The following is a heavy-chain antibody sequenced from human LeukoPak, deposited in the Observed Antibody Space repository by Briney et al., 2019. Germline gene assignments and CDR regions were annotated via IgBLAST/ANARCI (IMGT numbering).Heavy chain of an antibody. CDR1: GGSISSGSYY. V-gene: IGHV4-61*02. Sequence: PSQTLSLTCTVSGGSISSGSYYWSWIRQPAGKGLEWIGRIYTSGSTNYNPSLKSRVTISVDTSKNQFSLKLSSVTAADTAVYYCARVWPTMIVVVTSHDAFDIWGQGTMVTVSS. J-gene: IGHJ3*02. CDR2: IYTSGST. D-gene: IGHD3-22*01. CDR3: ARVWPTMIVVVTSHDAFDI.